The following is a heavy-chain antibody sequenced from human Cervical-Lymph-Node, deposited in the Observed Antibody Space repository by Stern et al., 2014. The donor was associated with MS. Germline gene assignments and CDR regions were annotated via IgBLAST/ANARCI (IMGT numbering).Heavy chain of an antibody. V-gene: IGHV1-46*01. D-gene: IGHD5-18*01. CDR3: ARSSGSNGSPLYDLDV. CDR2: INPSDGTT. CDR1: GYTFTSYY. Sequence: QVQLVQSGAEVRMPGASVKLSCRASGYTFTSYYFHWVRQAPGQGLEWMGIINPSDGTTYYAQRFQGRVTMTRDTSTSTVDMEMSSLRSDDTAAYYCARSSGSNGSPLYDLDVWGQGTTVTVSS. J-gene: IGHJ6*02.